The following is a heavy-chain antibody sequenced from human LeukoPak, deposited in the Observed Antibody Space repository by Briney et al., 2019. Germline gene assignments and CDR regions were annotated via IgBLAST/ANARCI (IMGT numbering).Heavy chain of an antibody. CDR2: IKQDGSEK. Sequence: QSGGSLRLSCAASGFTFSSYAMSWVRQAPGKGLEWVVNIKQDGSEKYYVDSVKGRFTISRDNAKNSLYLQMNSLRAEDTAVYYCASSGTGDYWGQGTLVTVSS. V-gene: IGHV3-7*01. J-gene: IGHJ4*02. CDR1: GFTFSSYA. D-gene: IGHD1-26*01. CDR3: ASSGTGDY.